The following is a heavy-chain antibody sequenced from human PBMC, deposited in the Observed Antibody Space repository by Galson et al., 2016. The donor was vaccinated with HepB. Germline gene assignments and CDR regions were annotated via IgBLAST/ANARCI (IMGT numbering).Heavy chain of an antibody. Sequence: SLRLSCAASGFTFSNYGMHWVRQAPGKGLEWVAVISYDGSHKLYTDSVRGRFPISRDNSKNTLYLQMNSLRAEDTAVYYCAKGDLIGDSIDYWGQGTLVTVSS. CDR1: GFTFSNYG. J-gene: IGHJ4*02. CDR3: AKGDLIGDSIDY. V-gene: IGHV3-30*18. D-gene: IGHD2-21*02. CDR2: ISYDGSHK.